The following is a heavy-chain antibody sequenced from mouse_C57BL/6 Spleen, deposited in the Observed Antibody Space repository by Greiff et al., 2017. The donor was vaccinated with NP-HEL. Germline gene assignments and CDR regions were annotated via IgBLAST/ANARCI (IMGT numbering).Heavy chain of an antibody. CDR3: ARGGQAGFAY. Sequence: QVQLKQPGAELVRPGSSVKLSCKASGYTFTSYWMHWVKQRPIQGLEWIGNIDPSDSETHYNQKFKDKATLTVDKSSSTAYMQLSSLTSEDSAVYYCARGGQAGFAYWGQGTLVTVSA. V-gene: IGHV1-52*01. CDR2: IDPSDSET. CDR1: GYTFTSYW. J-gene: IGHJ3*01. D-gene: IGHD3-2*02.